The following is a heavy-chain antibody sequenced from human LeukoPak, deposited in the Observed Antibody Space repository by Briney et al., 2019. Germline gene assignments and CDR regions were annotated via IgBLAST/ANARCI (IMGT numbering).Heavy chain of an antibody. Sequence: GASVKVSCKASGYTFTGYYMHWVRQAPGQGLEWMGWINPNSGGTNYAQKFQGRVTMTRDTSISTAYMELSRLRSDDTAVYYCASHDQADPTNWGVFDYWGQGTLVTVSS. D-gene: IGHD3-16*01. CDR3: ASHDQADPTNWGVFDY. CDR1: GYTFTGYY. J-gene: IGHJ4*02. CDR2: INPNSGGT. V-gene: IGHV1-2*02.